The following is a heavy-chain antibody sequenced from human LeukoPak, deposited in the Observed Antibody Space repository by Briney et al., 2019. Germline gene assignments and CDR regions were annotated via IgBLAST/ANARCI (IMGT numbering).Heavy chain of an antibody. J-gene: IGHJ4*02. CDR3: ARASGDMITFGGVIVMSKYYFDY. CDR1: GYTFTSYD. D-gene: IGHD3-16*02. CDR2: MNPNSGNT. Sequence: GASVKVSCKASGYTFTSYDINWVRQATGQGLEWMGWMNPNSGNTGYAQKFQGRVTMTRNTSISTAYMELSSLRSEDTAVYYCARASGDMITFGGVIVMSKYYFDYWGQGTLVTVSS. V-gene: IGHV1-8*01.